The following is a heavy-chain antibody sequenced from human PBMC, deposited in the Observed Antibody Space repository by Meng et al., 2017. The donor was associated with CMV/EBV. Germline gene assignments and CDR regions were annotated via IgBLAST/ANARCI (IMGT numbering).Heavy chain of an antibody. V-gene: IGHV1-46*01. CDR3: ALAEYSSSLFDY. D-gene: IGHD6-13*01. CDR1: GYSFTGYG. J-gene: IGHJ4*02. Sequence: QVQVVQSGVEGKKPGASVKVSCKASGYSFTGYGISWVRQAPGQGLEWMGMINPSGGSTSYAQKFQGRVTMTRDTSTSTVYMELSSLRSEDTAVYYCALAEYSSSLFDYWGQGTLVTVSS. CDR2: INPSGGST.